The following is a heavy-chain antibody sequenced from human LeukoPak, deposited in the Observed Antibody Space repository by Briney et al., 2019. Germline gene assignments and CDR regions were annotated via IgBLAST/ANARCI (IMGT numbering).Heavy chain of an antibody. V-gene: IGHV3-23*01. J-gene: IGHJ3*01. CDR2: ISGSGGST. CDR3: ARHNQNAFDL. CDR1: GFTFSSYA. Sequence: PGGSLRLSCAASGFTFSSYAMSWVRQAPGKGLEWVSAISGSGGSTYYADAVKGRFTISRDNSKNTLYLQMNSLRAEDTAMYFCARHNQNAFDLWGQGTMVTVSS.